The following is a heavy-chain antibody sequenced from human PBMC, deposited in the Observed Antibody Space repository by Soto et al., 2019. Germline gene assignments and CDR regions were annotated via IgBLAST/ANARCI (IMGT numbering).Heavy chain of an antibody. J-gene: IGHJ4*02. CDR2: IYPGDSDT. CDR3: EGPRYCTNGVCTTLDY. V-gene: IGHV5-51*01. Sequence: GESLKISCKGSGYSFTSYWIGWVRQMPGKGLEWMGIIYPGDSDTRYSPSFQGQVTISADKSISTAYLQWSSLKASDTAMYYCEGPRYCTNGVCTTLDYWGQGTLVTVSS. D-gene: IGHD2-8*01. CDR1: GYSFTSYW.